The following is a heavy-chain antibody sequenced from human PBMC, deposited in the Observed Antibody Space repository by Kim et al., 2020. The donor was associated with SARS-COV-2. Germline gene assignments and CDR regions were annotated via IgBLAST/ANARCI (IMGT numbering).Heavy chain of an antibody. V-gene: IGHV3-23*01. CDR3: AKARITMIVVARFDY. J-gene: IGHJ4*02. D-gene: IGHD3-22*01. Sequence: DSVKGRFTISRDNSKNTLYLQMNSLRAEDTAVYYCAKARITMIVVARFDYWGQGTLVTVSS.